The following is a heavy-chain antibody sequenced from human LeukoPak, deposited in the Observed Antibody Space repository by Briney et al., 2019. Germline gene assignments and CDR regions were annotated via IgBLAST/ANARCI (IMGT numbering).Heavy chain of an antibody. V-gene: IGHV4-4*07. Sequence: PSETLSLTCTVSAGSISNYYWSWIRPPAGKGLELIGRIYTSGSTNYNPSLESRVTMSVDTSKNQFSLKLTSVTAADTAVYYCAREYCSSSSCFHYSYYYFMDVWGKGTKVTASS. CDR3: AREYCSSSSCFHYSYYYFMDV. D-gene: IGHD2-2*01. J-gene: IGHJ6*04. CDR2: IYTSGST. CDR1: AGSISNYY.